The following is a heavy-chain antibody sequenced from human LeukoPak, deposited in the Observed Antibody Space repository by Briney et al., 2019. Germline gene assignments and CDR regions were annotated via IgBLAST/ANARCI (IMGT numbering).Heavy chain of an antibody. V-gene: IGHV3-21*01. CDR2: ISSSSSYI. J-gene: IGHJ6*02. CDR3: ARDLGYCSGGSCYYYGMDV. D-gene: IGHD2-15*01. CDR1: GFTFSSYS. Sequence: GRSLRLSRAASGFTFSSYSINWVRQAPGKGLEWVSSISSSSSYIYYADSLKGRFTISRDNAKNSLYLQMNSLRAEDTAVYYCARDLGYCSGGSCYYYGMDVWGQGTTVTVSS.